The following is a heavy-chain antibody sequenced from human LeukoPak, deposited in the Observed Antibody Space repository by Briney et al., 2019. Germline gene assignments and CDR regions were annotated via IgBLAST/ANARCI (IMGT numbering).Heavy chain of an antibody. D-gene: IGHD3-22*01. CDR3: ARDRYDSSGYHLHMDV. Sequence: PSETLSLTCTVSGGSISSYYWSWIRQPAGKGLEWIGRIYTSGSTNYNPSLKSRVTMSVDTSKNQFSLKLSSVTAADTAVYYCARDRYDSSGYHLHMDVLGKGTTVTVSS. V-gene: IGHV4-4*07. CDR1: GGSISSYY. J-gene: IGHJ6*03. CDR2: IYTSGST.